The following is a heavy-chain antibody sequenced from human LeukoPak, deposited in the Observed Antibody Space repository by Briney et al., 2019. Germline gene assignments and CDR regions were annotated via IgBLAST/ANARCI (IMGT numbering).Heavy chain of an antibody. CDR2: INTDGSTT. CDR1: GFTFNTHW. CDR3: ARDLNWSQIDY. D-gene: IGHD1-20*01. Sequence: GGSLRLSCAASGFTFNTHWMHWVRQGPGKGLVWVSRINTDGSTTNYADSVKGRFTISRDNARNTLYLQMKSLRAEDTAVYYCARDLNWSQIDYWGQGSLVSVPS. V-gene: IGHV3-74*01. J-gene: IGHJ4*02.